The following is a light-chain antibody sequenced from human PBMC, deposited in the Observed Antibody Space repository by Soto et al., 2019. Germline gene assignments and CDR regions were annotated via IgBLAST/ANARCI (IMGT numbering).Light chain of an antibody. J-gene: IGLJ3*02. CDR2: EGS. V-gene: IGLV2-23*01. Sequence: SALTQPASVSGSPGQSITISCTGTNSDVGSYNLVSWYQQHPGKAPKVMIYEGSKRPSGLSNRFSGSKSGNTASLTISGLQPEDEADYYCCSYAGSSTWAFGGGTKLTVL. CDR1: NSDVGSYNL. CDR3: CSYAGSSTWA.